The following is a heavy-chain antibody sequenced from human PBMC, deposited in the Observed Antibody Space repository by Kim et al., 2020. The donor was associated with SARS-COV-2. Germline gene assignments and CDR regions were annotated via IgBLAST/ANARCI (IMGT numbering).Heavy chain of an antibody. Sequence: GGSLRLSCAASGFTFSSYWMSWVRQAPGKGLEWVANIKQDGSEKYYVDSVKGRFTISRDNAKNSLYLQMNSLRAEDTAVYYCARDAGRYSSSCLDYWGQGTLVTVSS. CDR1: GFTFSSYW. CDR3: ARDAGRYSSSCLDY. D-gene: IGHD6-13*01. V-gene: IGHV3-7*03. CDR2: IKQDGSEK. J-gene: IGHJ4*02.